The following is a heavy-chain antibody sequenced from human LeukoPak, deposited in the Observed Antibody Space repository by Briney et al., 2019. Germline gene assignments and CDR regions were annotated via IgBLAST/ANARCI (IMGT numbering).Heavy chain of an antibody. V-gene: IGHV1-2*02. CDR3: ASAVRGVHYFDY. J-gene: IGHJ4*02. Sequence: ASVKVSCKASGYTFTGYYMHWVRQAPGQGLEWRGWFNPNSGGTNYAQKFQGRVTMTRGTSIGTAYMELSRLRSDDTAVYFCASAVRGVHYFDYWGQGTLVTVSS. CDR1: GYTFTGYY. CDR2: FNPNSGGT. D-gene: IGHD3-10*01.